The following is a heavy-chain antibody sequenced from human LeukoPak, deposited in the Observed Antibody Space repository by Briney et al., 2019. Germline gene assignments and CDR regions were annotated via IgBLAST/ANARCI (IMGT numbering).Heavy chain of an antibody. D-gene: IGHD1-1*01. CDR1: GFTFSSYA. J-gene: IGHJ4*02. CDR3: AKGQLKFDY. CDR2: ISGSGGNT. Sequence: QPGGSLRLSCAASGFTFSSYAMSWVRQAPGKGLEWVSGISGSGGNTNYADSVKGRSTISRDNSKNTLYLQTNSLRAEDTAVYYCAKGQLKFDYWGQGALVTVSS. V-gene: IGHV3-23*01.